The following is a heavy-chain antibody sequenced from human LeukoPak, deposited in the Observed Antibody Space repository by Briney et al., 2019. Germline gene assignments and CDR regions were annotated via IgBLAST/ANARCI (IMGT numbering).Heavy chain of an antibody. D-gene: IGHD6-19*01. V-gene: IGHV3-66*04. CDR3: ARLFGSGWPGYFYYAKDV. CDR2: AYSDGNT. J-gene: IGHJ6*02. Sequence: GGSLRLSCAASGITGNSTYRSWVRQAPGKGLEWVSVAYSDGNTYYAGSVKGRFTTSRDNSKNTLFLQMNSLRAEDTAVYYCARLFGSGWPGYFYYAKDVWGQGTKADVS. CDR1: GITGNSTY.